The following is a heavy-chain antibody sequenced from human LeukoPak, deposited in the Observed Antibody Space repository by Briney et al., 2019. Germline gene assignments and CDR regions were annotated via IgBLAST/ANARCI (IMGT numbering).Heavy chain of an antibody. CDR3: ARGYSSSWFSEFFQH. Sequence: PSETLSLTCSVSGGSIRSYYWSWIRQPAGKGLEWIGRIYRTGSTNYNPSLKSRVTMSVDTSKNQFFLKLSSVTAADTAVYYCARGYSSSWFSEFFQHWGQGTLVTVSS. J-gene: IGHJ1*01. D-gene: IGHD6-13*01. CDR2: IYRTGST. CDR1: GGSIRSYY. V-gene: IGHV4-4*07.